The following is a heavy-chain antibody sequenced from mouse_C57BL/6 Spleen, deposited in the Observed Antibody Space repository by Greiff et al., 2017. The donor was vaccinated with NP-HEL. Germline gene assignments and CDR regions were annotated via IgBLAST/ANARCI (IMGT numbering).Heavy chain of an antibody. CDR3: TRGRTGPWFAY. CDR2: IDPETGGT. CDR1: GYTFTDYE. J-gene: IGHJ3*01. Sequence: VQLQESGAELVRPGASVTLSCKASGYTFTDYEMHWVKQTPVHGLEWIGAIDPETGGTAYNQKFKGKAILTADKSSSTAYMELRSLTSEDSAVYYCTRGRTGPWFAYWGQGTLVTVSA. V-gene: IGHV1-15*01. D-gene: IGHD4-1*01.